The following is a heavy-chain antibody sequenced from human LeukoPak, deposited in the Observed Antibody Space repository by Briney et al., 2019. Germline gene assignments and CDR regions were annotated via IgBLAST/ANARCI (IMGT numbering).Heavy chain of an antibody. CDR1: GYSFSSYW. V-gene: IGHV5-51*01. D-gene: IGHD3-9*01. Sequence: GESLKISCKGSGYSFSSYWIGWVRQMPGKGLEWMGIIYPGDSDARYSPSFQGQVTLSADKSIRTAYLQWSSLKASDTAMYYCARRRDDILTGYSYFDFWGQGTLVTVSS. CDR3: ARRRDDILTGYSYFDF. J-gene: IGHJ4*02. CDR2: IYPGDSDA.